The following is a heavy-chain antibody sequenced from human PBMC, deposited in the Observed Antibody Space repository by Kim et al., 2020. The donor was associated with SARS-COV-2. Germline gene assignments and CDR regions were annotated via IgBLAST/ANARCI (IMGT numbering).Heavy chain of an antibody. Sequence: SETLSLTCTVSGGSIRSTDYYWGWIRQPPGKGLEWIGSLFQSGSTYYNPSLQSRVTISLDTSKNQFSLNLSSVTDADTAVYFCASVPNKRGYSPSGAFDIWGQGTMVTVSS. CDR3: ASVPNKRGYSPSGAFDI. D-gene: IGHD5-18*01. J-gene: IGHJ3*02. CDR1: GGSIRSTDYY. V-gene: IGHV4-39*01. CDR2: LFQSGST.